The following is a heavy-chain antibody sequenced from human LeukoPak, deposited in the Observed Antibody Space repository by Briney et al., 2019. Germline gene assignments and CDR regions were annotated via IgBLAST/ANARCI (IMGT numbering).Heavy chain of an antibody. V-gene: IGHV3-9*01. Sequence: PGGSLRLSCAASGFTVSSNYMSWVRQAPGKGLEWVSGISWNSGSIGYADSVKGRFTISRDNAKNSLYLQMNSLRAEDTALYYCAKDMAYYDSSGYYVVGFDYWGQGTLVTVSS. CDR1: GFTVSSNY. J-gene: IGHJ4*02. CDR2: ISWNSGSI. CDR3: AKDMAYYDSSGYYVVGFDY. D-gene: IGHD3-22*01.